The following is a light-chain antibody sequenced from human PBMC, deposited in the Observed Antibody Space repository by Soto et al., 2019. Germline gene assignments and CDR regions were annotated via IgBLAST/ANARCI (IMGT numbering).Light chain of an antibody. Sequence: QSALTQPASVSGSPGQSITISCTGTSSDVGAYNYVSWYQQHPGKAPKLIIYDVNDRPSGVSNRFSGSKSGSTASLTISGLQAEDEADYYCSSYTSGSTLVVFGGGTKVTVL. CDR3: SSYTSGSTLVV. J-gene: IGLJ2*01. V-gene: IGLV2-14*03. CDR2: DVN. CDR1: SSDVGAYNY.